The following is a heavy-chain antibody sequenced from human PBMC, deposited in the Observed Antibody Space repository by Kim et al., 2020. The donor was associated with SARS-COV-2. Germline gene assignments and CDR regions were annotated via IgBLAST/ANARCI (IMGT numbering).Heavy chain of an antibody. CDR1: GFTFSDSH. CDR2: IRNKASNYAT. CDR3: SRRLSLHGMDV. J-gene: IGHJ6*02. Sequence: GGSLRLSCAASGFTFSDSHMHWVRQASGKGLEWVGRIRNKASNYATAYAASVKGRFTISRDGSKNTAYLQMSSLKTEDTAVYYCSRRLSLHGMDVWGQGT. V-gene: IGHV3-73*01.